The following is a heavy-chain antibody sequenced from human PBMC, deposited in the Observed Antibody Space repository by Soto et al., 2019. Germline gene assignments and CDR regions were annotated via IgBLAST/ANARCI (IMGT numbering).Heavy chain of an antibody. Sequence: TLSLTCTVSDGSIIRYYWSWIRQPPGKGLEWIGYIYYSGSTNYNPSLKSRVTISVDTSKNQFSLKLSSVTAADTAVYYCARKTGGAPNYYYYYGMDVWGQGTTVTVS. V-gene: IGHV4-59*08. CDR2: IYYSGST. D-gene: IGHD2-8*02. CDR1: DGSIIRYY. J-gene: IGHJ6*02. CDR3: ARKTGGAPNYYYYYGMDV.